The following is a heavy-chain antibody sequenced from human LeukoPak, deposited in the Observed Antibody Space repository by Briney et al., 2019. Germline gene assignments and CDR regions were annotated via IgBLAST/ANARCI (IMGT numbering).Heavy chain of an antibody. D-gene: IGHD5-18*01. Sequence: GESLKISCTASGYSFVSHYIAWVRQMPGKGLEWMGIIYPGDSNTRYSPSFQGQVTMSADRSISTAYLQWSSLKASDTAIYYCVRGTALVMGDYWGQGALITVSS. V-gene: IGHV5-51*01. CDR3: VRGTALVMGDY. J-gene: IGHJ4*02. CDR1: GYSFVSHY. CDR2: IYPGDSNT.